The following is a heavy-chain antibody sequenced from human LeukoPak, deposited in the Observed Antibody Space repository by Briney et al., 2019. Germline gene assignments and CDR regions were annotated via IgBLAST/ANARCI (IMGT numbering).Heavy chain of an antibody. CDR3: ARDGNSGYDPDAFDI. V-gene: IGHV3-48*03. D-gene: IGHD5-12*01. J-gene: IGHJ3*02. Sequence: GGSLRLSCAASEFAFSSYEMNWVRQAPGKGLEWVSYISSSGSTIYYADSVKGRFTISRDNPKNSLYLQMNSLRAEDTAVYYCARDGNSGYDPDAFDIWGQGTMVTVSS. CDR2: ISSSGSTI. CDR1: EFAFSSYE.